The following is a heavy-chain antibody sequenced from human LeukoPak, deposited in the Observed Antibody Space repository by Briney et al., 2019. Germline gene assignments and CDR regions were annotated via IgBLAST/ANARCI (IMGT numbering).Heavy chain of an antibody. J-gene: IGHJ4*02. Sequence: SETLSLTCAVYGGSFSGYYWSWIRQPPGKGLEWIGEINHSGSTNYNPSLKSRGTISVDTSKNQFSLKLRSVTAADTAVYYCATVAVIRGVTYFDYWGQGTLVTVSS. CDR2: INHSGST. D-gene: IGHD3-10*01. V-gene: IGHV4-34*01. CDR1: GGSFSGYY. CDR3: ATVAVIRGVTYFDY.